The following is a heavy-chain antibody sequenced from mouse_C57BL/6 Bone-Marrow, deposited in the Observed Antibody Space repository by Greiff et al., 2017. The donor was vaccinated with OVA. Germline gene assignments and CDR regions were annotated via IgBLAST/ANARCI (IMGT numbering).Heavy chain of an antibody. CDR1: GFTFSDYY. CDR3: ARDSTGRAMDY. Sequence: EVQRVESEGGLVQPGSSMKLSCTASGFTFSDYYMAWVRQVPEKGLEWVANINYDGSSTYYLDSLKSRFIISRDNAKNILYLQMSSLKSEDTATYYCARDSTGRAMDYWGQGTSVTVSS. D-gene: IGHD4-1*02. V-gene: IGHV5-16*01. CDR2: INYDGSST. J-gene: IGHJ4*01.